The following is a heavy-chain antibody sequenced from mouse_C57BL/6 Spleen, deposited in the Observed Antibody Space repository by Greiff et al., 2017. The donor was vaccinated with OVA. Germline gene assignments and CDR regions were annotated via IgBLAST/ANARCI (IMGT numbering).Heavy chain of an antibody. V-gene: IGHV6-6*01. J-gene: IGHJ4*01. CDR3: TRDYGSFYYYAMDY. Sequence: EVKLMESGGGLVQPGGSMKLSCAASGFTFSDAWMDWVRQSPEKGLEWVAEIRNKANNHATYYAESVKGRFTISRDDSKSSVYLQMNSLRAEDTGIYYCTRDYGSFYYYAMDYWGQGTSVTVSS. CDR2: IRNKANNHAT. CDR1: GFTFSDAW. D-gene: IGHD1-1*01.